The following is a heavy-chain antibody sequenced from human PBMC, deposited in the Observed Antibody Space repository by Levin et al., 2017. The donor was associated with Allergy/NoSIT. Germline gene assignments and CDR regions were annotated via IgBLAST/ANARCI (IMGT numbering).Heavy chain of an antibody. J-gene: IGHJ4*02. CDR3: ARCGSYYDFDY. CDR2: ISTNSRTI. Sequence: GGSLRLSCAASGFIFSSYSMNWVRQAPGKGLEWISYISTNSRTIYYADSVKGRFSVSRDNAKNSLYLQMNSLRADDTAIYYCARCGSYYDFDYWGQGALVTVSS. CDR1: GFIFSSYS. D-gene: IGHD1-26*01. V-gene: IGHV3-48*01.